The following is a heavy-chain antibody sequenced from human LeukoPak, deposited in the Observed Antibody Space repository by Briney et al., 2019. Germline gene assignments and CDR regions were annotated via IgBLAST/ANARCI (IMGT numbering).Heavy chain of an antibody. CDR2: ISGSGGST. CDR3: AKGMSWFDP. V-gene: IGHV3-23*01. J-gene: IGHJ5*02. Sequence: AGGSLRLSCAASGFTFNSYGMTWVRQAPGKGLEWVSCISGSGGSTYYAASVKGRFTISRDNSENTVYLQMNSLRAEDTAVYYCAKGMSWFDPWGQGTLVTVSS. CDR1: GFTFNSYG.